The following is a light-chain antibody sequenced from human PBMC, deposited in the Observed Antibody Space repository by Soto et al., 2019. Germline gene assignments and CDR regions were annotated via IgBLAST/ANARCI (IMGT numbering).Light chain of an antibody. CDR2: GTS. CDR3: QQYGSWT. V-gene: IGKV3-20*01. J-gene: IGKJ1*01. CDR1: QTISRNN. Sequence: EIVLTQSPRTLSVSPGERATLSCRASQTISRNNLAWYQQKPGQAPSLLIYGTSSRATGIPDRFSGSGSGTDFTLTISRLEPEDSAIYYCQQYGSWTFGQGTKVEI.